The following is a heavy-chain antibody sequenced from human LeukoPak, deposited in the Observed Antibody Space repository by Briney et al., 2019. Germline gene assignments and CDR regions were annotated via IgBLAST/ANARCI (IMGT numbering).Heavy chain of an antibody. Sequence: QPGGSLRLSCAVSGFTFSSYGMHWVRQAPGKGLEWVAVIWYDGSNKYYADSVKGRFTISRDSSQTTLDLQMNSLRAEDTAGYYCVRVGYTNYGIDYWGQGTLVTVSS. CDR3: VRVGYTNYGIDY. CDR1: GFTFSSYG. J-gene: IGHJ4*02. V-gene: IGHV3-33*01. CDR2: IWYDGSNK. D-gene: IGHD4-11*01.